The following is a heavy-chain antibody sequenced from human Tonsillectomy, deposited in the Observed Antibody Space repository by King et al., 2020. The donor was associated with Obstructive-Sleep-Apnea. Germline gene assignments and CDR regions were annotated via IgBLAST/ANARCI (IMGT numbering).Heavy chain of an antibody. CDR1: GGSISSRDCY. Sequence: QLQESGPGLMKPSETLSLTCTVSGGSISSRDCYWGWIHQPPGKGLEWLGNVFYTGSTYYNPSLKSRVTISVDTSKKQFSRNLSAVSAADTAVYYCARAVSSSGSDYFDYWGQGTLVTVSS. CDR2: VFYTGST. V-gene: IGHV4-39*07. D-gene: IGHD6-25*01. CDR3: ARAVSSSGSDYFDY. J-gene: IGHJ4*02.